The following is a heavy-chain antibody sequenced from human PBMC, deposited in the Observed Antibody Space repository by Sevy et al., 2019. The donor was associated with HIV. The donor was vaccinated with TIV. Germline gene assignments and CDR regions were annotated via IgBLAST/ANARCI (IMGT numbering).Heavy chain of an antibody. CDR3: ASRCPPGIVVAPPAIRYYHYGMDV. V-gene: IGHV3-30-3*01. CDR2: ISYDGSNK. CDR1: GFTFSSYA. J-gene: IGHJ6*02. D-gene: IGHD2-2*02. Sequence: GGSLRLSCAASGFTFSSYAMHWVRQAPGKGLEWVAVISYDGSNKYYADSVKGRFTIPRDNSKNTLYLQMNSLRAEDMAAYYCASRCPPGIVVAPPAIRYYHYGMDVWGQATTVTVSS.